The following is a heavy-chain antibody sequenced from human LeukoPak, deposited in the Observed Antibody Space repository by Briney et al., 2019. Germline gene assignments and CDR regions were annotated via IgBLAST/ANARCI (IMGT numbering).Heavy chain of an antibody. CDR2: IYYSGST. V-gene: IGHV4-59*01. CDR1: GGSISSYY. Sequence: PSETLSLTCTVSGGSISSYYWSWTRQPPGKGLEWIGYIYYSGSTNYNPSLKSRVTISVDTSKNQFSLKLSSVTAADTAVYYCARGLMVRGYYYYYYMDVWGKGTTVTVSS. CDR3: ARGLMVRGYYYYYYMDV. D-gene: IGHD3-10*01. J-gene: IGHJ6*03.